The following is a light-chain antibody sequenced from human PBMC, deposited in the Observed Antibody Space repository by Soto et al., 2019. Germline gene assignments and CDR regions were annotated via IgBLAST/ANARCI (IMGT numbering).Light chain of an antibody. V-gene: IGLV2-8*01. CDR3: SSYAGNSNLV. Sequence: QSALTQPPSASGSPGQSVTISCTGNSSDVGRYNYVSWYQQHPGKAPNLLIYEVTTRPSGVPDRFSGSKSDNTAALTVSGLQAEDEADYYCSSYAGNSNLVFGGGTKLTVL. CDR1: SSDVGRYNY. J-gene: IGLJ2*01. CDR2: EVT.